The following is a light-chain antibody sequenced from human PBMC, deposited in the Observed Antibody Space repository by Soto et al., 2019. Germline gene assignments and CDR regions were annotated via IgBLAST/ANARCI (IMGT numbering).Light chain of an antibody. J-gene: IGKJ4*01. Sequence: EIVLTQSPATLSLSPGERATLSCRASQSVSSYLAWYQQKPGQAPRLLIYDASNRATGIPAGFSGSGSGTDFTLTISSLEPEDFAIYYCQQRSNWPLTFVGGTKVEIK. CDR1: QSVSSY. CDR3: QQRSNWPLT. V-gene: IGKV3-11*01. CDR2: DAS.